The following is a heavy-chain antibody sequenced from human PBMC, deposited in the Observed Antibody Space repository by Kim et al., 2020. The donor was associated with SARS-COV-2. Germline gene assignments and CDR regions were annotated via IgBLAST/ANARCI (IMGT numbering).Heavy chain of an antibody. Sequence: GGSLRLSCAASGFTFSTYTMHWVRRAPGKGLEWVAVISYDGSKKYYADSVKGAFTISRDNSKNTLYLQMNSLRAEDTAVYYCARDRDSDILTGYYMGAWGQETLVTVSS. CDR2: ISYDGSKK. V-gene: IGHV3-30-3*01. CDR1: GFTFSTYT. J-gene: IGHJ4*02. CDR3: ARDRDSDILTGYYMGA. D-gene: IGHD3-9*01.